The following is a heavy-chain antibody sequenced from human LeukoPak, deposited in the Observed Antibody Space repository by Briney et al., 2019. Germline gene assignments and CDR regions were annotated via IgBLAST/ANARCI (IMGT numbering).Heavy chain of an antibody. V-gene: IGHV1-8*01. J-gene: IGHJ4*02. CDR2: MNPNSGNT. CDR3: ARDVAAAAGSYFDY. CDR1: GYRFPSYD. Sequence: ASVKVSFKDSGYRFPSYDMHWVRQATGQPLEWLGWMNPNSGNTGYLRKFEGRVTMTRNTSISTAYMELSSLRSEDTAVYYCARDVAAAAGSYFDYWGQGTLVTVSS. D-gene: IGHD2-15*01.